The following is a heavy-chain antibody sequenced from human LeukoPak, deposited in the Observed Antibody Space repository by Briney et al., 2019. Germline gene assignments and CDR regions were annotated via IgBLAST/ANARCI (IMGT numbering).Heavy chain of an antibody. CDR3: ARESYGSGTFDGMDV. CDR1: GFPFSSYA. D-gene: IGHD3-10*01. V-gene: IGHV3-23*01. J-gene: IGHJ6*02. CDR2: ISGSGGRT. Sequence: GGSLRLSCATSGFPFSSYAMTWVRQPPGAGLEWVSGISGSGGRTFYADSVKGRFTISRDNAKNSLYLQMNSLRAEDTAVYYCARESYGSGTFDGMDVWGQGTTVTVSS.